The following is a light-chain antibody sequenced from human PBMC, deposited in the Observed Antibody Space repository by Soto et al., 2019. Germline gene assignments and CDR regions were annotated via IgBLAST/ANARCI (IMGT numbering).Light chain of an antibody. J-gene: IGKJ4*01. V-gene: IGKV3-15*01. Sequence: EIVMTQSPATLSVSPGERATLSCRASQSVSSNLAWYQQKPGQAPRLLIYGASTRATGIPARFSGSGPGTEFSLTISSLQSEDFAVYYCQQYNNCPTFGGGTKVEIK. CDR1: QSVSSN. CDR2: GAS. CDR3: QQYNNCPT.